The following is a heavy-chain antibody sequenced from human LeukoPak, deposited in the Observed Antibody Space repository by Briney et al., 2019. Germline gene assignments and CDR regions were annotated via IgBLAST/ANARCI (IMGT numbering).Heavy chain of an antibody. Sequence: GGSLRLSCAASGFTFSSDAMGWVRQAPGKGLEWVSGISGSGGSTYYADSVKGWFAISRDNSKNTLYLQMNSLRVEDTAVYYCAKDRGRAWVQVANWGQGTLVTVSS. J-gene: IGHJ4*02. V-gene: IGHV3-23*01. D-gene: IGHD2-15*01. CDR1: GFTFSSDA. CDR2: ISGSGGST. CDR3: AKDRGRAWVQVAN.